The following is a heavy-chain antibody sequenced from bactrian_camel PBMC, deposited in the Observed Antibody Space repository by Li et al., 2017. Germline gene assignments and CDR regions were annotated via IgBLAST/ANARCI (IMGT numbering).Heavy chain of an antibody. V-gene: IGHV3S44*01. J-gene: IGHJ4*01. CDR3: AANSASSCGMVSIPDFAV. CDR1: DYAGVGAC. CDR2: FNGDDDS. D-gene: IGHD4*01. Sequence: VQLVESGGGSVQGGGSLRLSCAASDYAGVGACMGWFRQSPGKEREAVAAFNGDDDSIYGDSVEGRFTISQDNARNTLYLQMDSLKPEDTALYYCAANSASSCGMVSIPDFAVRGQGTQVTVS.